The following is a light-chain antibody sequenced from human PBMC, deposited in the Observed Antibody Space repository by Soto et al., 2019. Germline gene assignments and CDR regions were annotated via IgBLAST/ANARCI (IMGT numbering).Light chain of an antibody. CDR1: QDIDNF. J-gene: IGKJ5*01. Sequence: DIQLPQAPSSLSAFLGDGLTINCQASQDIDNFLAWYQQKPGRAPNLLIYDASNLEVGVPSRFRGSGSGTEFTFTIIRLQPEDIATYYCQQYENLPTFGQGTRLEIK. CDR2: DAS. V-gene: IGKV1-33*01. CDR3: QQYENLPT.